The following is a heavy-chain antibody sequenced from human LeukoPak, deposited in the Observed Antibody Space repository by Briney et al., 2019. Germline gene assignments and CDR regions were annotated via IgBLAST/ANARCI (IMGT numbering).Heavy chain of an antibody. CDR3: ATDYYGPINY. V-gene: IGHV3-74*01. Sequence: GGSLRLSCAASGFSFSTSWMHWVRQAPGKGLVWVSRINTDGSSTTYADSVRGRFTISRDNAKNTLTLQMNSLRAEDTAVYYCATDYYGPINYWGQGTLVTVPS. CDR2: INTDGSST. J-gene: IGHJ4*02. D-gene: IGHD3-10*01. CDR1: GFSFSTSW.